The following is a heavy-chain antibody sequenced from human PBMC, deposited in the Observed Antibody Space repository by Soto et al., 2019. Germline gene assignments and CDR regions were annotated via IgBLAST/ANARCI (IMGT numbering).Heavy chain of an antibody. V-gene: IGHV3-74*01. CDR2: INSDGSST. J-gene: IGHJ6*02. CDR1: GFTFSSYW. Sequence: GGSLRLSCAASGFTFSSYWMHWVRQAPGEGLVRVSRINSDGSSTSYADSVKGRFTISRDNAKNTLYLQMNSLRAEDTAVYYCARVEQWLANYYYYGMDVWGQGTTVTVSS. D-gene: IGHD6-19*01. CDR3: ARVEQWLANYYYYGMDV.